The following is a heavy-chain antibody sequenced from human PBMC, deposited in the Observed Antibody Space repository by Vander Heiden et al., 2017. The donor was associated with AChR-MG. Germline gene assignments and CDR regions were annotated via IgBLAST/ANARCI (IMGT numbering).Heavy chain of an antibody. CDR2: ISYDGNNK. Sequence: QVQLVESGGGVGQPGRSLGPFWAASGLPFSSYGMLWVRQAPGKGLEWLALISYDGNNKYYADSVKGRFSISRDNSKNTLYLQMNSLISEDTAVYYCANLVNWGQGTLVTVSS. CDR3: ANLVN. CDR1: GLPFSSYG. V-gene: IGHV3-30*18. J-gene: IGHJ4*02. D-gene: IGHD1-26*01.